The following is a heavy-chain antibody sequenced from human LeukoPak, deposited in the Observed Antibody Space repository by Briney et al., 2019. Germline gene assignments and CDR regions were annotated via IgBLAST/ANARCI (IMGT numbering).Heavy chain of an antibody. Sequence: GESLKISCQGSGYSFSSYWIAWVRQLPGKGLGGMGSIYTGDSDARYRPSVQGQVTISADKSISTAYLQLSSLKAPDSALYYCARQDGYANYYFDYWGQGTLVTVSS. D-gene: IGHD2-8*01. V-gene: IGHV5-51*01. CDR1: GYSFSSYW. J-gene: IGHJ4*02. CDR3: ARQDGYANYYFDY. CDR2: IYTGDSDA.